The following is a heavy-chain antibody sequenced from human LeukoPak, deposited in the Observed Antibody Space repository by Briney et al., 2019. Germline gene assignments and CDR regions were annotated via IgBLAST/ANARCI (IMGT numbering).Heavy chain of an antibody. CDR2: ISSSGSTI. J-gene: IGHJ5*02. V-gene: IGHV3-11*04. CDR1: GFTFSDYY. CDR3: AREGAADDLLPYNWFDP. Sequence: KPGGSLRLSCAASGFTFSDYYMSWIRQAPGKGLEWVSYISSSGSTIYYADSVKGRFTISRDNAKNSLYLQMNSLRAEDTAVYYCAREGAADDLLPYNWFDPWGQGTLVTVSS. D-gene: IGHD6-13*01.